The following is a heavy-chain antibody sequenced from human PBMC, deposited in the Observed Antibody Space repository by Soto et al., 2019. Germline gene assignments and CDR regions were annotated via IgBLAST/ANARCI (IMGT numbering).Heavy chain of an antibody. CDR1: GYTFRSYG. Sequence: ASVKVFCKASGYTFRSYGISWVRQAPGQGLEWVGWISAYNGDTHYAPKFQDRITLTTETSTDTSYTELRSLRLDDTAVYYCARDWSRYYDNSGLIWFYWGHGSLVTVSS. CDR2: ISAYNGDT. CDR3: ARDWSRYYDNSGLIWFY. J-gene: IGHJ4*01. V-gene: IGHV1-18*04. D-gene: IGHD3-22*01.